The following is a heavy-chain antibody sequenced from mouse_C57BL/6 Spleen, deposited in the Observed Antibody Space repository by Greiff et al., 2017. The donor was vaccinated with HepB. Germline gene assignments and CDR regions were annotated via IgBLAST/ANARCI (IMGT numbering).Heavy chain of an antibody. D-gene: IGHD1-1*01. CDR1: GFNIKDYY. CDR3: ARADYYGSSYGYFDV. J-gene: IGHJ1*03. CDR2: IDPEDGET. V-gene: IGHV14-2*01. Sequence: VQLKESGAELVKPGASVKLSCTASGFNIKDYYMHWVKQRTEQGLEWIGRIDPEDGETKYAPKFQGKATIPADTSSNTAYLQLSSLTSEDTAVYYCARADYYGSSYGYFDVWGTGTTVTVSS.